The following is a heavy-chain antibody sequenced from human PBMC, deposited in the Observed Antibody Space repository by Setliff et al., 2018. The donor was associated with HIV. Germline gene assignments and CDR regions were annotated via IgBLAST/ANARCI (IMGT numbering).Heavy chain of an antibody. V-gene: IGHV5-51*01. D-gene: IGHD6-19*01. J-gene: IGHJ5*02. CDR2: IYPGDSDT. Sequence: GESLKISCQGSGYSFSSYWIGWVRQMPGRGLEWMGIIYPGDSDTRYNPSFQGQVTISADKSISTAYLQWSSLKASDTAMYYCARVPSQRVESSGWYIWFDPWGQGTLVTVSS. CDR3: ARVPSQRVESSGWYIWFDP. CDR1: GYSFSSYW.